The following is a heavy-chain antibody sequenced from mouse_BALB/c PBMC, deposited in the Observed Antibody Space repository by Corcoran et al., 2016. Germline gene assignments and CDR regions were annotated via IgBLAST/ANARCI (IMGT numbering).Heavy chain of an antibody. CDR2: IYPYNDGI. CDR3: AREVPGGNPFDY. Sequence: EVQLQQSGPELVKPGASVKMSCKASGYTFTSYVINWVKQKPGQGLEWIGYIYPYNDGIKYNEKFKGKATLTSDKSSSTAYMGLNSLTSEDSAVYYGAREVPGGNPFDYWGQGTTLAVSS. J-gene: IGHJ2*01. D-gene: IGHD2-1*01. CDR1: GYTFTSYV. V-gene: IGHV1S136*01.